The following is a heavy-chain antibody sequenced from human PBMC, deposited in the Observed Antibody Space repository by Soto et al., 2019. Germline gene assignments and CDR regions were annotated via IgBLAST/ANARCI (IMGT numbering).Heavy chain of an antibody. CDR1: GFTFSSYS. D-gene: IGHD5-12*01. V-gene: IGHV3-21*01. Sequence: GGSLRLSCAASGFTFSSYSMNWVRQAPGKGLEWVSFISSSGSYIYYADSVKGRFTIFRDNAKNSLYLQMNSLRADDTAVYYCARDAGGGYDLGGAFDYWGQGTLVTVSS. J-gene: IGHJ4*02. CDR2: ISSSGSYI. CDR3: ARDAGGGYDLGGAFDY.